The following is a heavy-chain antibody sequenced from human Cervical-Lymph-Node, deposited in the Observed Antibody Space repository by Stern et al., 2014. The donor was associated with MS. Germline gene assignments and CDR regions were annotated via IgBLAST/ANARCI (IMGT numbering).Heavy chain of an antibody. Sequence: VQLLESGTEVKKPGASVKVSCKPTGYTFSNYGISWVRQAPGQGLEWMGWISTYNGKTTYAQKLQGRLTMTRDTSTSTAYMDLRNLTSDDTAVYFCARRSGSYSFDYWGQGTLVTVSS. D-gene: IGHD1-26*01. CDR2: ISTYNGKT. CDR1: GYTFSNYG. CDR3: ARRSGSYSFDY. J-gene: IGHJ4*02. V-gene: IGHV1-18*01.